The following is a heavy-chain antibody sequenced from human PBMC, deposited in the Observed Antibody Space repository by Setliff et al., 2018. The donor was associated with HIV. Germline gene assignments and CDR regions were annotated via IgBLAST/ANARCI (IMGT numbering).Heavy chain of an antibody. CDR3: TRVFPHPYGNSWFDP. CDR2: ISNSGIT. V-gene: IGHV4-59*11. D-gene: IGHD3-10*01. CDR1: GASIGSHY. J-gene: IGHJ5*02. Sequence: SETLSLTCSVSGASIGSHYWSWIRQPPGKGLEWIGSISNSGITYYSPSLKSRITIALDTSKNQFSLKLMSVSPADAAVYFCTRVFPHPYGNSWFDPWGQGTPGTVS.